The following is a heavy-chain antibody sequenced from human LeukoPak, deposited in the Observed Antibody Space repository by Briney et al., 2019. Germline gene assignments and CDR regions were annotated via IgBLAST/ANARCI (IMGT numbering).Heavy chain of an antibody. J-gene: IGHJ4*02. V-gene: IGHV4-38-2*02. Sequence: PSETLSLTCTVSGYSISSGYYWGWIRQPPGKGLEWIGSIYHSGSTYYNPSLKSRVTISVDTSKNQFSLKLSSVTAADTAVYYCARRVRGSWGFDYWGQGTLVTVSS. CDR3: ARRVRGSWGFDY. CDR2: IYHSGST. D-gene: IGHD6-13*01. CDR1: GYSISSGYY.